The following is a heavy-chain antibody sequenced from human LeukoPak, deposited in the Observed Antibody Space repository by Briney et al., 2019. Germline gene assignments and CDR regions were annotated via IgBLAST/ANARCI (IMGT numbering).Heavy chain of an antibody. CDR1: GGSISSYY. CDR3: ARWGGYCSTISCTYYYGMDV. V-gene: IGHV4-59*01. J-gene: IGHJ6*02. CDR2: IYYSGST. D-gene: IGHD2-2*01. Sequence: SETLSLTCTVSGGSISSYYWSWIRQSPGKGLEWIGNIYYSGSTNYNPSLKSQVTISVDTSKNQFSLNLSSVTAADTAVYFCARWGGYCSTISCTYYYGMDVWGRGTTVTVSS.